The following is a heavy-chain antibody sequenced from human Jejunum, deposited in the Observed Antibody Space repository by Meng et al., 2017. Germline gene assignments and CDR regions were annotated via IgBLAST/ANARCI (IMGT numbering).Heavy chain of an antibody. V-gene: IGHV3-21*01. J-gene: IGHJ3*02. CDR3: ARARSWYSYDAFDI. Sequence: GGSLRLSCAASGFTFITYSMNWVRQAPGKGLEWVSSISSSSRYISYADSVKGRFTISRDNAKNSLYLQMNSLRGEDTAVYYCARARSWYSYDAFDIWGQGTMVTVSS. CDR2: ISSSSRYI. D-gene: IGHD6-13*01. CDR1: GFTFITYS.